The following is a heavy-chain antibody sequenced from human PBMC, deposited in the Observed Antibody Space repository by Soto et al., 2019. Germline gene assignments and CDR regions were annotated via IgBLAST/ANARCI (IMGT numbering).Heavy chain of an antibody. D-gene: IGHD2-2*01. V-gene: IGHV4-34*01. CDR3: ARGGAMPDAGKAFDP. CDR2: INHSGST. Sequence: ASETLSLTCAVYCGSFSGYYWSWIRQPPGKGLEWIGEINHSGSTNYNPSLKSRVTISVDTSRNQFSLKLSSVTAADTAVYYCARGGAMPDAGKAFDPWGQGTLVTVSS. J-gene: IGHJ5*02. CDR1: CGSFSGYY.